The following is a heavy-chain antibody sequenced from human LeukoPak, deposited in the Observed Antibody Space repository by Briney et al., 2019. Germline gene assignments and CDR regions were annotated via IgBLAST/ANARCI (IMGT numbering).Heavy chain of an antibody. V-gene: IGHV4-34*01. CDR3: AKRYFDY. CDR2: INHSGST. Sequence: SETLSLTCAVYGGSFSGYYWSWIRQPPGKGLEWIGEINHSGSTNYNPSLKSRVTISVDTSKNQFSLKLSSVTAADTAVYYCAKRYFDYWGQGTLVTVSS. CDR1: GGSFSGYY. J-gene: IGHJ4*02.